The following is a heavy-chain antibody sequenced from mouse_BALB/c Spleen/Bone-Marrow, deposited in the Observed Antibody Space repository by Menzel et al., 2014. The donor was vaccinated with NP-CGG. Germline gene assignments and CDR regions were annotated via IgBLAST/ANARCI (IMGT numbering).Heavy chain of an antibody. V-gene: IGHV5-2*01. CDR3: ARQGDYGSSWFAY. CDR1: EYEFPSHD. J-gene: IGHJ3*01. CDR2: INSDGGST. Sequence: EVHLVESGGGLVQPGESLKLSCESNEYEFPSHDMSWVRKTPEKRLELVAAINSDGGSTFYPDTMERRLIISRDNTKKTLYLQMSSLRSEDAALHYCARQGDYGSSWFAYWGQGTLVTVSA. D-gene: IGHD1-1*01.